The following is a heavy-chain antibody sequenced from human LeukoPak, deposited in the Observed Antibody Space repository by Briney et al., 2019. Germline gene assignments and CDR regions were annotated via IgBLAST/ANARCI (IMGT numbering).Heavy chain of an antibody. Sequence: GGSLRLSCAASGFKFSSYSMKWVRQAPGKGLEWVSAISGSGGSTYYADSVKGRFTISRDNSKNTLYLQMNSLRAEDTAVYYCAKEASGYYYNWFDPWGQGTLVTVSS. CDR1: GFKFSSYS. CDR2: ISGSGGST. CDR3: AKEASGYYYNWFDP. J-gene: IGHJ5*02. D-gene: IGHD3-22*01. V-gene: IGHV3-23*01.